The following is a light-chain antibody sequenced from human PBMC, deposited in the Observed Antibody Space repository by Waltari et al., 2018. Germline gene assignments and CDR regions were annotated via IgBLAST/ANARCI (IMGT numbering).Light chain of an antibody. V-gene: IGLV1-47*01. CDR2: RDN. Sequence: QSVLTQPPSASGTPGQSVSISCSGSTSNIGINSVHWYQQFPGAAPNLLIYRDNERPSGVPDRLSGSKSGTSASLAISGLRSEDEADYFCAAWDDSLSTWVFGGGTKLTVL. J-gene: IGLJ3*02. CDR1: TSNIGINS. CDR3: AAWDDSLSTWV.